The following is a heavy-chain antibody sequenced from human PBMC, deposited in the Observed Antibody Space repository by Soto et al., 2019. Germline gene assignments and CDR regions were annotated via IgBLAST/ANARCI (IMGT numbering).Heavy chain of an antibody. J-gene: IGHJ3*02. CDR3: AKDVLSQPHAFDI. CDR1: GFTFSSYG. Sequence: PGGSLRLSCAASGFTFSSYGKHWVRQAPGKGLEWVAVISYDGSNKYYADSVKGRFTISRDNSKNTLYLQMNSLRAEDTAVYYCAKDVLSQPHAFDIWGQGAMVTVSS. V-gene: IGHV3-30*18. CDR2: ISYDGSNK.